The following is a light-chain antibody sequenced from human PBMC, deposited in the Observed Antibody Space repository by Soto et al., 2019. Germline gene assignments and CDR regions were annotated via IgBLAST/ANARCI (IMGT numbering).Light chain of an antibody. CDR3: QQYNNWPPVT. CDR2: GAS. J-gene: IGKJ1*01. CDR1: QSVSSN. V-gene: IGKV3-15*01. Sequence: EIVMTQSPATLSVSPVERATLSCRASQSVSSNLAWYQQKPGQAPRLLIYGASTRATGIPARFSGSGSGTEFTLTIRSLQSEDFAVYYCQQYNNWPPVTCGQGTKVDIK.